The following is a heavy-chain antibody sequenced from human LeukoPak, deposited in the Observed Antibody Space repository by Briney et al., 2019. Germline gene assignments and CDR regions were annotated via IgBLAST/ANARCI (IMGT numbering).Heavy chain of an antibody. Sequence: SETLSLTCTVSGGSISSSSYYWGWIRQPPGKGLEWIGSIYYSGSTYYNPSLKSRVTISVDTSKNQFSLKLSSVTAADTAAYYCARHLYYYDSSGSPGAFDIWGQGTMVTVSS. D-gene: IGHD3-22*01. CDR2: IYYSGST. V-gene: IGHV4-39*01. CDR3: ARHLYYYDSSGSPGAFDI. CDR1: GGSISSSSYY. J-gene: IGHJ3*02.